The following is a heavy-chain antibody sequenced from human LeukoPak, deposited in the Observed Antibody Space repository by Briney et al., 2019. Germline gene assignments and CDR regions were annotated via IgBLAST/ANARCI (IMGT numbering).Heavy chain of an antibody. CDR2: INHSGST. D-gene: IGHD6-13*01. Sequence: SETLSLTCAVYGGSFSGNYWSWIRQPPGKGLEWIVEINHSGSTNYNPSLKSRVTISVDTSKNQFSLKLSSVTAADTAVYYCARRARAAAGLGFDYWGQGTLVTVSS. V-gene: IGHV4-34*01. CDR1: GGSFSGNY. CDR3: ARRARAAAGLGFDY. J-gene: IGHJ4*02.